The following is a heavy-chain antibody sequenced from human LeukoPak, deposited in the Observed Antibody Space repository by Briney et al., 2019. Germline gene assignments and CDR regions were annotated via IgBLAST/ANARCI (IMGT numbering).Heavy chain of an antibody. D-gene: IGHD3-10*01. CDR3: AKRGLWFGELSHFDY. CDR2: ISGSGGST. Sequence: HPGGSVRLSCAASGFTFSSYGMSWVRQAPGKGLEWVSAISGSGGSTYYADSVKGRFTISRDNSKNTLYLQMNSLRAEDTAVYYCAKRGLWFGELSHFDYWGQGTLVTVSS. CDR1: GFTFSSYG. V-gene: IGHV3-23*01. J-gene: IGHJ4*02.